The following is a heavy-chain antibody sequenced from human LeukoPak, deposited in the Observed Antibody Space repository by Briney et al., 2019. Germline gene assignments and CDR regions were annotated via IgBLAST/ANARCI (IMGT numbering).Heavy chain of an antibody. CDR1: GGSFSGYY. D-gene: IGHD1-26*01. V-gene: IGHV4-34*01. Sequence: SETLSLTCAVYGGSFSGYYWSWIRQPPGKGLEWIGEINHSGSTNYNPSLKSRVTISVDTSKNQFSLKLSSVTAADTAVYYCARAGGYYPFWDYWGQGTLVTVSS. J-gene: IGHJ4*02. CDR3: ARAGGYYPFWDY. CDR2: INHSGST.